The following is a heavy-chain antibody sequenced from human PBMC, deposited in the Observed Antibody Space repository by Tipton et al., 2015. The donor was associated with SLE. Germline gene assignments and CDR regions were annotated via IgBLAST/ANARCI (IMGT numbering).Heavy chain of an antibody. CDR3: SAWFNY. CDR2: ISSSSSYI. J-gene: IGHJ4*02. D-gene: IGHD3-9*01. V-gene: IGHV3-21*01. Sequence: GSLRLSCAASGFTFSSYSMNWVRQAPGKGLEWVSSISSSSSYIYYADSVKGRFTISRDSAKNTLYLQMNSLGVDDSGVYYCSAWFNYWGRGTTVTVSS. CDR1: GFTFSSYS.